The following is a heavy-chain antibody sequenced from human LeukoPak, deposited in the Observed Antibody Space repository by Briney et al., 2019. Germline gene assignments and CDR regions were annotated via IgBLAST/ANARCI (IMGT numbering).Heavy chain of an antibody. V-gene: IGHV3-33*01. D-gene: IGHD2/OR15-2a*01. J-gene: IGHJ4*02. Sequence: GMSLRLSRAASGYTFSIYGMNWVRQAPGKGLEWVAIIWYDGSNTYFAESVMGRFSISKDNFKNIVYLQMNSLKIEDTGVYYCARAGIVNALDYWGQGAQVTVSP. CDR2: IWYDGSNT. CDR3: ARAGIVNALDY. CDR1: GYTFSIYG.